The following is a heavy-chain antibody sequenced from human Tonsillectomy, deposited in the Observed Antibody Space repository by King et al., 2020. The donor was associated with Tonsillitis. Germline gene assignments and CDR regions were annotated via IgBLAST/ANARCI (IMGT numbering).Heavy chain of an antibody. CDR3: ARDGTPDFYYGMDV. J-gene: IGHJ6*02. D-gene: IGHD1-26*01. V-gene: IGHV3-48*01. CDR2: ISTTSSTI. CDR1: GFTFRSYA. Sequence: DVQLVESGGGLVQPGGSLRLSCAASGFTFRSYAMNWVRQAPGKGLEWVSYISTTSSTIYYADSVKVRFTISRENAKNSLYLQMNSLRAEDTAVYYCARDGTPDFYYGMDVWGQGTTVTVSS.